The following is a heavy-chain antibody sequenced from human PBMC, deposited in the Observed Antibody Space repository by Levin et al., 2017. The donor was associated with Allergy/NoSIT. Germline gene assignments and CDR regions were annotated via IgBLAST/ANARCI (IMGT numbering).Heavy chain of an antibody. CDR3: ATGRYSNTIWLDN. V-gene: IGHV3-74*01. J-gene: IGHJ5*02. CDR2: INSDGSNT. Sequence: PAGGSLRLSCAASGFTFSNYWMHWVRQAPGKGLVWVSPINSDGSNTNYADSVKGRFTISRDNAKNTLYLQMNSLRDEDTPVYYCATGRYSNTIWLDNWGQGTLVTVSP. CDR1: GFTFSNYW. D-gene: IGHD2/OR15-2a*01.